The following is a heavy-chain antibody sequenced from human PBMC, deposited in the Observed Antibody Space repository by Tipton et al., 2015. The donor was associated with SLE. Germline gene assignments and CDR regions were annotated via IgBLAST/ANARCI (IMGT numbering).Heavy chain of an antibody. CDR2: VYYSGST. CDR3: ARGVLGGSYPY. J-gene: IGHJ4*02. D-gene: IGHD1-26*01. V-gene: IGHV4-39*07. Sequence: TLSLTCTVSGDSMRDTTYYWGWIRQPPGKGLEWIGNVYYSGSTYYTPSLKSRVTISVDTSKNQFSLKLSSVTAADTTVYYCARGVLGGSYPYWGQGTLVTVSS. CDR1: GDSMRDTTYY.